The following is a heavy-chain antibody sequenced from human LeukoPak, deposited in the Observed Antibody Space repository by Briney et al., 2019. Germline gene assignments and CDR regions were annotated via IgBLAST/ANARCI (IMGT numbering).Heavy chain of an antibody. CDR3: ARGRVSPSYDVLTGSYRPTYYFDY. CDR2: INHSGDT. Sequence: SDTLSLTCAVYGGSFSDFFWTWVRQPPGKGLEWIGEINHSGDTKYTPSLKSRVTTSVDTSNNQLSLNLISVTAADTAVYYCARGRVSPSYDVLTGSYRPTYYFDYWGQGTLVTVSS. D-gene: IGHD3-9*01. V-gene: IGHV4-34*01. J-gene: IGHJ4*02. CDR1: GGSFSDFF.